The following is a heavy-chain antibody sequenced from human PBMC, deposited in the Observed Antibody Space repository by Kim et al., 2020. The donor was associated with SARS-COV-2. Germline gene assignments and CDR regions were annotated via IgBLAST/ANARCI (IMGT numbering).Heavy chain of an antibody. CDR3: AKGAASWTTANYAAY. J-gene: IGHJ4*02. Sequence: DSVKGRFTIARDNSKNTRYLQMNSLRAEDTAVYYCAKGAASWTTANYAAYWGQGTLVTVSS. V-gene: IGHV3-33*06. D-gene: IGHD4-17*01.